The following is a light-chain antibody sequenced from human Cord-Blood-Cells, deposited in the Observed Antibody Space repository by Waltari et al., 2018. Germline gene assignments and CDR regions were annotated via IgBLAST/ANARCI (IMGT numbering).Light chain of an antibody. J-gene: IGKJ4*01. CDR2: AAS. V-gene: IGKV1-39*01. Sequence: IQLTQSPSSLSASVGARVTITCRASQSISSYLNSYQQKPGKAPKLLVDAASSLQSGVPSRFSGSGSGTDCTLAISSLQPEDFATYYCQQSYSTPPLTFGGGTKVEIK. CDR3: QQSYSTPPLT. CDR1: QSISSY.